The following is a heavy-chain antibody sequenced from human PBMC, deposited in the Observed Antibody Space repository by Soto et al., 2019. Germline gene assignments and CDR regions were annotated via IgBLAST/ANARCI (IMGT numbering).Heavy chain of an antibody. Sequence: PGGSLRLSCAASGFPFSSFAMSWVRQAPGKGLEWVSTITGSGDLTYYADSVKGRFTISRDNSKNTLYLQMNSLRAEDTAVYYCAKVSYNSWSIDYWGQGTLVTVSS. V-gene: IGHV3-23*01. D-gene: IGHD6-6*01. CDR2: ITGSGDLT. J-gene: IGHJ4*02. CDR3: AKVSYNSWSIDY. CDR1: GFPFSSFA.